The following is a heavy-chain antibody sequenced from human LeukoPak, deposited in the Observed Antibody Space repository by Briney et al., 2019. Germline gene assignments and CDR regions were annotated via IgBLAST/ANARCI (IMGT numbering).Heavy chain of an antibody. J-gene: IGHJ4*02. CDR1: GFTFSSYA. CDR2: ISGSGGST. CDR3: AKSIPHDYGGSDPFGY. D-gene: IGHD4-23*01. V-gene: IGHV3-23*01. Sequence: PGGSLRLSCAASGFTFSSYAMSWVRRAPGKGLEWVSAISGSGGSTYYADSVKGRFTISRDNSKNTLYLQMNSLRAEDTAVYYCAKSIPHDYGGSDPFGYWGQGTLVTVSS.